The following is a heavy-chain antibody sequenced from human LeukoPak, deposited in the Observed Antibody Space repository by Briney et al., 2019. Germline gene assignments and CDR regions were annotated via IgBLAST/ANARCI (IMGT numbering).Heavy chain of an antibody. V-gene: IGHV3-48*02. CDR2: ISVGSKTI. CDR1: GFTFSTYS. Sequence: GGSLRLSCAASGFTFSTYSMNWVRQAPGKGLEWVSYISVGSKTIYYADSVKGLFTISRDDAKNSLYLQMNSLRDEDTAMYYCARDIDYWGQGTLVTVSS. CDR3: ARDIDY. J-gene: IGHJ4*02.